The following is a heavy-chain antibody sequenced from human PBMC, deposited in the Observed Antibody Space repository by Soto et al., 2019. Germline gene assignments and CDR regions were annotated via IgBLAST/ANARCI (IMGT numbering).Heavy chain of an antibody. CDR2: IWYDGSNK. V-gene: IGHV3-33*01. D-gene: IGHD3-10*01. Sequence: GESLKISCAASGFTFSSYGMHWVRQAPGKGLEWVAVIWYDGSNKYYADSVKGRFTISRDNSKNTLYLQMNSLRAEDTAVYYCARDQGKRVRGVISFDYWGQGTLVTVSS. CDR1: GFTFSSYG. CDR3: ARDQGKRVRGVISFDY. J-gene: IGHJ4*02.